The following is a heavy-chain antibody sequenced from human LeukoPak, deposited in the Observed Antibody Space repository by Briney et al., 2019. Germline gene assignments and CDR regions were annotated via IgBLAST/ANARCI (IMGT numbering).Heavy chain of an antibody. CDR1: DFTFSSHW. CDR2: IKYDGGEK. Sequence: GGSLRLSCAASDFTFSSHWMSWVRQAPGKGLEWVAYIKYDGGEKNFVDSVKGRFTISRDNAKNLVYLQMNSLRVEDAAVYYCARLLGGVAVSDSDYFDSWGQGTLVTVAS. CDR3: ARLLGGVAVSDSDYFDS. V-gene: IGHV3-7*01. J-gene: IGHJ4*02. D-gene: IGHD6-19*01.